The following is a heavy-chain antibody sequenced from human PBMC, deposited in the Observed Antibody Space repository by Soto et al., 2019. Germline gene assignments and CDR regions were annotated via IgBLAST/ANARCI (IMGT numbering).Heavy chain of an antibody. V-gene: IGHV4-31*03. CDR3: ARDRGSGWYRGLDY. D-gene: IGHD6-19*01. J-gene: IGHJ4*02. CDR1: GGPISSGGYY. CDR2: IYYSGST. Sequence: SETLSLTCTVSGGPISSGGYYWSWIRQHPGKGLEWIGYIYYSGSTYYNPSLKSRVTISVDTSKNQFSLKLSSVTAADTAVYYCARDRGSGWYRGLDYWGQGTLVTVSS.